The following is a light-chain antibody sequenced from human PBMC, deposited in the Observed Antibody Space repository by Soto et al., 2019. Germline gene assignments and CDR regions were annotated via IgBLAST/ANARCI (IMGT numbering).Light chain of an antibody. J-gene: IGKJ5*01. CDR3: QQYGGSPVT. CDR1: QSVSSRF. V-gene: IGKV3D-20*01. CDR2: DAS. Sequence: EIVMTQSPATLSVSPGERATLSCGATQSVSSRFLAWYQQKPGRAPRVLIYDASTRATGVPDRFSGSGSGTDFTLTISRLEPEDFAVYYCQQYGGSPVTFGQGTRLEI.